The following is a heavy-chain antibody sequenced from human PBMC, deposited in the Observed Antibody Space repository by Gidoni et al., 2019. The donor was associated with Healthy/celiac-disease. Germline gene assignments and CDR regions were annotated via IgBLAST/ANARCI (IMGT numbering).Heavy chain of an antibody. Sequence: EVQLVESGGGLVKPGGSMRFSCAASGCTFSSYSMNWVRQAPGKGLEWVSSISSSSSYIYYSDSVKVRFTISRDNAKNSLYLQMNSLRAEDTAVYYCARVSEGYCSSTSCYSLGYWGQGTLVTVSS. V-gene: IGHV3-21*01. CDR2: ISSSSSYI. CDR1: GCTFSSYS. D-gene: IGHD2-2*01. CDR3: ARVSEGYCSSTSCYSLGY. J-gene: IGHJ4*02.